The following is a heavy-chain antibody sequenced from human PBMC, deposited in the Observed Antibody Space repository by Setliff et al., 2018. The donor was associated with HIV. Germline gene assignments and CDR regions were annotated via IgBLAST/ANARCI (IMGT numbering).Heavy chain of an antibody. D-gene: IGHD2-15*01. CDR1: GGSFSDYY. V-gene: IGHV4-34*01. CDR2: INHSGST. CDR3: AREVPIGCSGGNCYSGGFDY. J-gene: IGHJ4*02. Sequence: TLSLTCAVYGGSFSDYYWSWIRQPPGKGLEWIGEINHSGSTNYNPSLKSRVTISVDTSKNQFSLKLSSVTAADTAVSYCAREVPIGCSGGNCYSGGFDYWGQGTLVTVTS.